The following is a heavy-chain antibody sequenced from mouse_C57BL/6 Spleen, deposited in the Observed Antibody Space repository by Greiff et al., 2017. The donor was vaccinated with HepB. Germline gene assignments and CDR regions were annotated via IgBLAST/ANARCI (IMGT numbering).Heavy chain of an antibody. J-gene: IGHJ4*01. Sequence: EVQLVESGGGLVKPGGSLKLSCAASGFTFSSYAMSWVRQTPEKRLEWVATISDGGSYTYSPDNVKGRFTISRDNAKNNLYLQMSHLKSEDTAMYYCARDTNYGSRGAMDYWGQGTSVTVSS. CDR2: ISDGGSYT. V-gene: IGHV5-4*01. CDR1: GFTFSSYA. D-gene: IGHD1-1*01. CDR3: ARDTNYGSRGAMDY.